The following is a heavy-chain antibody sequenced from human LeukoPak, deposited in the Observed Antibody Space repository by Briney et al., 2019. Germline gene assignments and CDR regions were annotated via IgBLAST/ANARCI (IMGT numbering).Heavy chain of an antibody. V-gene: IGHV4-39*01. CDR1: GGSISSSTYY. J-gene: IGHJ6*03. CDR3: ARRMGRRFGERYYYYHYMDV. Sequence: SETLSLTCTVSGGSISSSTYYWGWIRQPPGKGLEWIGSIYYSGSTYYNPSLKSRVSISVDTSKNQFSLKLSSVTAADTAVYYCARRMGRRFGERYYYYHYMDVWGKGTTVTISS. CDR2: IYYSGST. D-gene: IGHD3-10*01.